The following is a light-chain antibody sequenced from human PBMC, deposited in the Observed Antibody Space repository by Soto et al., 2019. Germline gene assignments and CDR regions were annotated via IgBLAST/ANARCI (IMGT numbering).Light chain of an antibody. CDR3: QQRSNWPIT. CDR2: GAS. Sequence: EIVMTQSPATLSMSPGERATLSYRASQSVSSSLAWYQQTPGQAPRLLMYGASSRATGIPDRFSGSGSGTDSTLTISRLEPEDFAVYYCQQRSNWPITFGQGTRLEIK. CDR1: QSVSSS. V-gene: IGKV3D-20*02. J-gene: IGKJ5*01.